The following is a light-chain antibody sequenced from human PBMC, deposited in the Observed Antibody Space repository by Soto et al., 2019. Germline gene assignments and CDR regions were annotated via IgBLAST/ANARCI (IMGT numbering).Light chain of an antibody. Sequence: EIVWTQSPGTLSLSPVERATLSCRARQSVSISYLAWYQQTPGQAPRLLIYGASTMATGIPDRFSGSGSGTDFTLTISRLEPEDFAVYYCQQDGSSSYTFGQGTKLEIK. CDR2: GAS. J-gene: IGKJ2*01. CDR3: QQDGSSSYT. V-gene: IGKV3-20*01. CDR1: QSVSISY.